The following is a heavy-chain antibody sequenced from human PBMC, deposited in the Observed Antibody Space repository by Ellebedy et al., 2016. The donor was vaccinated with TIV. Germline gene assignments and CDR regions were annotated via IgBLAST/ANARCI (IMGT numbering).Heavy chain of an antibody. CDR1: GDSVSSNSAT. V-gene: IGHV6-1*01. D-gene: IGHD5-24*01. CDR3: ARHVAREGYNR. J-gene: IGHJ4*02. Sequence: SQTLSLTCAISGDSVSSNSATWNWIRQSSSRGLEWLGRTYYRSKWYNENAVSVKSRITINPDTSKNQFSLQLNSVTPEDTAVYYCARHVAREGYNRWGQGTLVTVSS. CDR2: TYYRSKWYN.